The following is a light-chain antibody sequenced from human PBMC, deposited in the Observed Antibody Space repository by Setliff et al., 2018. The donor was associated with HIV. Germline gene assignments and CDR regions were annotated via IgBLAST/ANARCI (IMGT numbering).Light chain of an antibody. J-gene: IGKJ5*01. CDR3: QQSYSTIT. CDR1: QSISSY. V-gene: IGKV1-39*01. Sequence: DIQMTQSPSSLSASVGDRVTITCRASQSISSYLDWYQHKAGKAPKLLIYAASSLQSGVPSRFSGSGSGADFTLTISRLQPEDFATYYCQQSYSTITFGQGTRLEIK. CDR2: AAS.